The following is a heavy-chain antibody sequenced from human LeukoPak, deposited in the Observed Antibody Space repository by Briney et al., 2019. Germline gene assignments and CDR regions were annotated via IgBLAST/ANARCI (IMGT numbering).Heavy chain of an antibody. CDR1: GFTFSSYA. CDR3: AKERDFWSGGEKDY. V-gene: IGHV3-23*01. CDR2: ISGGGAST. D-gene: IGHD3-3*01. Sequence: PAASVRLSCAASGFTFSSYAMSWLRQAPGKGLEWVSTISGGGASTYYADSGKGRFTISRDNSKNTLYLQMNSLRAENTAVYYCAKERDFWSGGEKDYCGWGHLTTVTS. J-gene: IGHJ4*02.